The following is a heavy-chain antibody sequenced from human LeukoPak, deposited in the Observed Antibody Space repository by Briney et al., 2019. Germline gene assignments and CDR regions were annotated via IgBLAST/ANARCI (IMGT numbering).Heavy chain of an antibody. CDR3: ARGSWMFDP. V-gene: IGHV3-11*01. CDR2: ISSSGTTT. Sequence: LVWFSYISSSGTTTSYADSVKGRFTISRDSAKNSLYLQINSLRAEDTAVYYCARGSWMFDPWGQGTLVTVSS. J-gene: IGHJ5*02. D-gene: IGHD1-1*01.